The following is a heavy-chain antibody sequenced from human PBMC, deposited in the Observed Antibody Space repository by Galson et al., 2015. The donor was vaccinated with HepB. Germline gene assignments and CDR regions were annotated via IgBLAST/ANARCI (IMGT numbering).Heavy chain of an antibody. V-gene: IGHV4-4*02. D-gene: IGHD6-13*01. CDR2: IYHSGST. CDR1: GGSISSSNW. J-gene: IGHJ6*02. CDR3: AREYPTYSSSWFAGYYYGMDV. Sequence: SETLSLTCAVSGGSISSSNWWSWVRQPPGKGLEWIGEIYHSGSTNYNPSLKSRVTISVDKSKNQFSLKLSSVTAADTAVYYCAREYPTYSSSWFAGYYYGMDVWGQGTTVTVSS.